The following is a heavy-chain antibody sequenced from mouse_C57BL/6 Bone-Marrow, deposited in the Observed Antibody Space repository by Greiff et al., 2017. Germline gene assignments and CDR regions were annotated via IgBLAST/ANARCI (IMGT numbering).Heavy chain of an antibody. V-gene: IGHV1-55*01. D-gene: IGHD2-4*01. CDR3: ARDYYDYGYAMDY. CDR1: GYTFTSYW. CDR2: IYPGSGST. Sequence: QVQLQQPGAELVKPGASVKMSCKASGYTFTSYWITWVKQRPGQGLEWIGDIYPGSGSTNYNEKFKSKTTLTVDTSSSTAYMQLSRLTSEDSAVYYCARDYYDYGYAMDYWGQGTSVTVSS. J-gene: IGHJ4*01.